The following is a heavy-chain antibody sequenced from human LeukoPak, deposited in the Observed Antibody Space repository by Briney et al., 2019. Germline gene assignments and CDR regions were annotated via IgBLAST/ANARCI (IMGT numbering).Heavy chain of an antibody. Sequence: PGRSLRLSCTASGFTFGDYAMSWVRQAPGKGLEWVGFIRSKAYGGTTEYAASVKGRFTISRDDSKSIAYLQMNSLKPEDTAVYYCTRVDSYYDFWSGSQGGYYYYYMDVWGKGTTVTVSS. V-gene: IGHV3-49*04. J-gene: IGHJ6*03. D-gene: IGHD3-3*01. CDR2: IRSKAYGGTT. CDR1: GFTFGDYA. CDR3: TRVDSYYDFWSGSQGGYYYYYMDV.